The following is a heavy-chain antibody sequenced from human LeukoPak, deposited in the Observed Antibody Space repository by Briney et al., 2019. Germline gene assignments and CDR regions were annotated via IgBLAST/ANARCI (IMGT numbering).Heavy chain of an antibody. CDR1: GFTFSSYA. CDR2: ISRRSRHV. V-gene: IGHV3-21*01. CDR3: VRDLLGSGSTTAYLYH. D-gene: IGHD3-10*01. J-gene: IGHJ1*01. Sequence: AGGSLRLSCAASGFTFSSYAMSWVRQAPGKGLEWVSSISRRSRHVYYAGSVKGRFTISRDDARNSLYLQMNSLRAEDMAVYFCVRDLLGSGSTTAYLYHWGQGTLVTVSS.